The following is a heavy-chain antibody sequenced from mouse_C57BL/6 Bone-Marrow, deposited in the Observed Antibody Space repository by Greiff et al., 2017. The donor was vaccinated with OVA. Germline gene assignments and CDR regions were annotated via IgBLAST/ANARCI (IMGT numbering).Heavy chain of an antibody. CDR2: IGPNSGGT. V-gene: IGHV1-72*01. J-gene: IGHJ1*03. Sequence: VQLQQSGAELVKPGASVKLSCKASGFTFTSYWMHWVKQRPGRGLEWIGRIGPNSGGTKYNEKFKSQATLTVDKPSSTSYMQLSILTFEDSAIYYCARMAIYYYGSSYWYFDVWGTGTTVTVSS. D-gene: IGHD1-1*01. CDR1: GFTFTSYW. CDR3: ARMAIYYYGSSYWYFDV.